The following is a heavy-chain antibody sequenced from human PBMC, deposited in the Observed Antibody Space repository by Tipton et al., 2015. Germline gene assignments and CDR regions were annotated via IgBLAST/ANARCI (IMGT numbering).Heavy chain of an antibody. D-gene: IGHD5-24*01. CDR2: YYYTGAT. CDR3: ARLGRWLEVDF. J-gene: IGHJ4*02. CDR1: GGSISVSSVY. V-gene: IGHV4-39*02. Sequence: GLVKPSETLSLTCTVSGGSISVSSVYWGWIRQSPGKGLEWIGSYYYTGATYYNPSLKSRVNISADRSKDHFSLRLTSVAAADTAVYYCARLGRWLEVDFWGQGTLVTVSS.